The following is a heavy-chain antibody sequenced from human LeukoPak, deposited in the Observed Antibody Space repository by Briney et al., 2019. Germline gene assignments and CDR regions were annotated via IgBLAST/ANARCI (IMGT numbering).Heavy chain of an antibody. D-gene: IGHD6-13*01. V-gene: IGHV4-34*01. CDR2: INHSGST. CDR3: ARDSSSWYGGFDY. J-gene: IGHJ4*02. CDR1: GGSFSGYY. Sequence: SGTLSLTCAVYGGSFSGYYWSWIRQPPGKGLEWIGEINHSGSTNYNPSLKSRVTISVDTSKNQFSLKLSSATAADTAVYYCARDSSSWYGGFDYWGQGTLVTVSS.